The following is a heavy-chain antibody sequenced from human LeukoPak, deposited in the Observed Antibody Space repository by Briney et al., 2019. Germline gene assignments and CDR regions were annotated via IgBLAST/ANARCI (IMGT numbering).Heavy chain of an antibody. D-gene: IGHD3-22*01. CDR3: VEYYDSSVPFDY. CDR2: ISGSGGST. J-gene: IGHJ4*02. CDR1: GFTFSSYA. Sequence: PGGSLRLSCAASGFTFSSYAMSWVRQAPGKGLEWVSAISGSGGSTYYADSVKGRFTISRDNSKNTLYLQMNSLRAEDTAVYYCVEYYDSSVPFDYWGQGPLVTVSS. V-gene: IGHV3-23*01.